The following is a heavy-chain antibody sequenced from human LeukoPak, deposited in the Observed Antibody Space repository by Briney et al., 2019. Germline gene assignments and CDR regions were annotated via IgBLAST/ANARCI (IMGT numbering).Heavy chain of an antibody. CDR2: ISAHNGNI. J-gene: IGHJ4*02. V-gene: IGHV1-18*01. CDR1: GYTFINHG. D-gene: IGHD4-23*01. CDR3: ARDPSGNEGSRFDY. Sequence: ASVKVSCKASGYTFINHGISWVRQAPGQGLEWMGWISAHNGNIDYAQKFEGRVTMTTDTSTSTAYMELRSLRSDDTAVYYCARDPSGNEGSRFDYWGQGTLVTVSS.